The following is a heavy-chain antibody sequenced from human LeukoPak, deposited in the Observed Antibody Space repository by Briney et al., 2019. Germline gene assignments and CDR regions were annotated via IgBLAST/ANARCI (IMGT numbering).Heavy chain of an antibody. V-gene: IGHV3-21*01. CDR3: ARGAVFQGNYDY. Sequence: GGSLRLSCAAAGFTFSSSSMNWVRQTPGKGLEWVSTISDASKYINYADSVRGRFTISRDNAKNSLYLQMNSLRAEDTAVYYCARGAVFQGNYDYWGQGTQVTVSS. D-gene: IGHD3-10*01. CDR1: GFTFSSSS. J-gene: IGHJ4*02. CDR2: ISDASKYI.